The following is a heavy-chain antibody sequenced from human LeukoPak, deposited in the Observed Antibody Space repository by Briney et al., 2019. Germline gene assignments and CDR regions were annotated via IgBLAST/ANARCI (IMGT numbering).Heavy chain of an antibody. CDR2: VSGGGGNT. V-gene: IGHV3-23*01. D-gene: IGHD5-12*01. CDR3: AKDLDIVATITGN. CDR1: GFTFSSYA. Sequence: GGSLRLSCAASGFTFSSYAMSWVRQAPGKGLEWVSGVSGGGGNTYYADSVNGRFTISRDNSKNTLYLQMNRLRAEDTAVYYCAKDLDIVATITGNWGQGPLVTVSS. J-gene: IGHJ4*02.